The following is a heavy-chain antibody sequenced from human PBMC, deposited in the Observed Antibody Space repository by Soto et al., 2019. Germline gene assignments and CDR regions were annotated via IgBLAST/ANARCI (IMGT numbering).Heavy chain of an antibody. CDR1: GGTFSSYA. D-gene: IGHD2-2*01. CDR2: IIPIFGTA. V-gene: IGHV1-69*06. Sequence: SVKVSCKASGGTFSSYAISWVRQAPGQGLEWMGGIIPIFGTANYAQKFQGRVTITADKSTSTAYMELSSLRSEDTAVYYCARDKDIVVVPRGYNWFDPWGQGTLVTVSS. J-gene: IGHJ5*02. CDR3: ARDKDIVVVPRGYNWFDP.